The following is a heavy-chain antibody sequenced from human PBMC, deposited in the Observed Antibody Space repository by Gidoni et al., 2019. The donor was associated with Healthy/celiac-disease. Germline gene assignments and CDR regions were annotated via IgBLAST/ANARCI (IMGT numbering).Heavy chain of an antibody. CDR3: AHSITAGELLPFDY. J-gene: IGHJ4*02. CDR2: IYWDDDK. Sequence: QITLKESGPTLVKPTQTLTLTCTFSGFSLSPSGVGVGWIRQPPGKALEWLALIYWDDDKRYSPSLKSRLTITKDTSKNQVVLTMTNMDPVDTATYYCAHSITAGELLPFDYWGQGTLVTVSS. CDR1: GFSLSPSGVG. V-gene: IGHV2-5*02. D-gene: IGHD1-26*01.